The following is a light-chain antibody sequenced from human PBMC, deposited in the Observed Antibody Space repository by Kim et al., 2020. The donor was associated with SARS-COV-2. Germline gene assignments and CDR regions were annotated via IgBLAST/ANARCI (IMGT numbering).Light chain of an antibody. V-gene: IGKV1-5*03. CDR3: QHYSRFLYT. J-gene: IGKJ2*01. CDR1: QTISTW. CDR2: LAS. Sequence: DIQMTQSPSTLSASVGDRVTITCRASQTISTWLAWYQQKPGKAPNLLIYLASTLETGVPSRFIGSGSGTEFTLTIDSLQPDDFATYFCQHYSRFLYTFGQGTKVDIK.